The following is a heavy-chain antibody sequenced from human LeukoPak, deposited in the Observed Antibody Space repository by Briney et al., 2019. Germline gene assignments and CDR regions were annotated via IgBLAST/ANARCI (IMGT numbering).Heavy chain of an antibody. CDR1: AVSISSSSYY. J-gene: IGHJ3*02. CDR2: IYYSGST. V-gene: IGHV4-39*01. D-gene: IGHD4-23*01. Sequence: SETLSLTCTVSAVSISSSSYYWGWIRQPPGKGLEWIGSIYYSGSTYYNPSLKSRVTISVDTSKYQFSLKLSSVTAADTAVYYCARRGIFYGGKAFDIWGQGTMVTVSS. CDR3: ARRGIFYGGKAFDI.